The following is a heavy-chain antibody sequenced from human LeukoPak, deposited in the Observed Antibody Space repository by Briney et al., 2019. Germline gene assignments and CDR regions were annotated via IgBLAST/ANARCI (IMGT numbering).Heavy chain of an antibody. D-gene: IGHD6-19*01. V-gene: IGHV3-23*01. CDR1: GFSFSSYS. Sequence: GGTLRLSCAASGFSFSSYSMSWVRQAPGKGLEWVSAISGSGGSTYYADSVKGRFTISKDNSKNTLYLQINRLRAEDTAVYYCAKKPVGQWLVLGGNYWRKGTLVTVSS. J-gene: IGHJ4*02. CDR3: AKKPVGQWLVLGGNY. CDR2: ISGSGGST.